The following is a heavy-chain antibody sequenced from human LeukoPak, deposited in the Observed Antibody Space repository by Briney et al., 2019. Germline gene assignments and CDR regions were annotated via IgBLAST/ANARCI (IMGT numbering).Heavy chain of an antibody. CDR3: VRDRGSSWFADY. CDR2: INPNNGGT. Sequence: ASVKVSCKASGYTFTGYYMHWVRQAPGQGLEWMGWINPNNGGTKYAQKFQGRVTMTSDTSLITAYMELGRLGSDDTALYYCVRDRGSSWFADYWGQGTLVTVSS. J-gene: IGHJ4*02. CDR1: GYTFTGYY. D-gene: IGHD6-13*01. V-gene: IGHV1-2*02.